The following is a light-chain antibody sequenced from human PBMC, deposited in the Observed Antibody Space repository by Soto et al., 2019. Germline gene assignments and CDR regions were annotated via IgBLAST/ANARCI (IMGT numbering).Light chain of an antibody. CDR2: GAS. J-gene: IGKJ4*01. Sequence: IVLTQSPGTLSLSPGETATLSCRASESLSPHSIAWYQQKPGQTPRLLIYGASSRATGIPDRFSGSGSGTDFTLTISRLEPEDFAVYHCQQYGDSPLTFGGGTKVDI. CDR3: QQYGDSPLT. V-gene: IGKV3-20*01. CDR1: ESLSPHS.